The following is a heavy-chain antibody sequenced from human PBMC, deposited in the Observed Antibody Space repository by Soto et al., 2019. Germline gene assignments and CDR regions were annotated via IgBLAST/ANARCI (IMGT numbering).Heavy chain of an antibody. CDR2: IIPIFGTA. Sequence: QVQLVQSGAEVKKPGSSVKVSCKASGGTFSSYAISWVRQAPGQGLEWMGGIIPIFGTANYAQKFQGRATITADKSTSTAYMELSSLRSEDTAVYYCARDSTIFGVVYYYYYGMDVWGQGTTVTVSS. CDR1: GGTFSSYA. J-gene: IGHJ6*02. CDR3: ARDSTIFGVVYYYYYGMDV. V-gene: IGHV1-69*06. D-gene: IGHD3-3*01.